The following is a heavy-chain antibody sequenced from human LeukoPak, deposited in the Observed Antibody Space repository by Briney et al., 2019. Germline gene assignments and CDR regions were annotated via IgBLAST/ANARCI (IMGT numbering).Heavy chain of an antibody. CDR1: GYTFTSYD. V-gene: IGHV1-8*01. CDR2: MNPNSGNT. J-gene: IGHJ5*02. CDR3: ARGRVLWFGELSHRYWFDP. D-gene: IGHD3-10*01. Sequence: ASVKVSCKASGYTFTSYDINWVRQATGQGLEWMGWMNPNSGNTGYAQKFQGRVTTTRNTSISTAYMELSSLRSEDTAVYYCARGRVLWFGELSHRYWFDPWGQGTLVTVSS.